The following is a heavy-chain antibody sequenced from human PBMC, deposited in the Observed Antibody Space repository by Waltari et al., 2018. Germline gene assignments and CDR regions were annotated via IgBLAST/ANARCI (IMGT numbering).Heavy chain of an antibody. Sequence: EVQLVESGGGLLPHGGYLRLSCAASGFTFHIYAMSWVRQAPGKGLDWVSAISGSGGSTYYADSVKGRFTISRDNSKNTLYLQMNSLRAEDTAVYYCATSYYDILTGYSTPWYWGQGTLVTVSS. J-gene: IGHJ4*02. D-gene: IGHD3-9*01. CDR1: GFTFHIYA. CDR3: ATSYYDILTGYSTPWY. V-gene: IGHV3-23*04. CDR2: ISGSGGST.